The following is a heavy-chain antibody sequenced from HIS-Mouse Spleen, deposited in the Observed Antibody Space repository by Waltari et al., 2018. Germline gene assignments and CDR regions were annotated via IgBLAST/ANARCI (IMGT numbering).Heavy chain of an antibody. CDR3: ARRRSYFDY. V-gene: IGHV3-30-3*01. CDR1: GFTFSSYA. Sequence: QVQLVESGGGVVQPGRSLRLSCAASGFTFSSYAMHGVRQAPGKGLEWLAVISYDGSNKYYADSVKGRFTISRDNSTNTLYLQMNSLRADDTAVYYCARRRSYFDYWGQGTLVTVSS. CDR2: ISYDGSNK. J-gene: IGHJ4*02.